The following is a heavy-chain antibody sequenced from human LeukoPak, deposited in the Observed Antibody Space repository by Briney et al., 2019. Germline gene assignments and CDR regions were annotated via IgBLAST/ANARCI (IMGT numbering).Heavy chain of an antibody. J-gene: IGHJ4*02. Sequence: ASVKVSCKASGYTFTSYGVSWVRQAPGQGLEWMGWISAYNGNTNYAQKFQGRVTMTTDTATSTAYMEVRSLRSDDTAVYYCARDVLNHFSSLDSWGQGTLVTVSS. CDR2: ISAYNGNT. CDR3: ARDVLNHFSSLDS. V-gene: IGHV1-18*01. D-gene: IGHD6-6*01. CDR1: GYTFTSYG.